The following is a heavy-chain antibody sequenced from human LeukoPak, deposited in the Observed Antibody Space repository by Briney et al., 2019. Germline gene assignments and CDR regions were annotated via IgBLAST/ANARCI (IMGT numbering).Heavy chain of an antibody. V-gene: IGHV4-30-2*01. D-gene: IGHD2/OR15-2a*01. Sequence: PSETLSLTCTVSGDSISSSSYSWSWIRQPPGKGLEWIGYIYHSGSTYYNPSLKSRVTISVDRSKNQFSLKLSSVTAADTAVYYCARGAYLGGDFDYWGQGTLVTVSS. J-gene: IGHJ4*02. CDR3: ARGAYLGGDFDY. CDR1: GDSISSSSYS. CDR2: IYHSGST.